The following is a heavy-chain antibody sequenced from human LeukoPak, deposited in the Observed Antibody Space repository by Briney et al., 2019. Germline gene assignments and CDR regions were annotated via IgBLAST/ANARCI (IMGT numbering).Heavy chain of an antibody. CDR3: ARDLHGYSSGWYGDAFDI. V-gene: IGHV3-66*01. CDR1: GFTFDDYA. J-gene: IGHJ3*02. CDR2: IYSGGST. Sequence: PGGSLRLSCAVSGFTFDDYAMHWVRQAPGKGLEWVSVIYSGGSTYYADSVKGRFTISRDNSKNTLYLQMNSLRAEDTAVYYCARDLHGYSSGWYGDAFDIWGQGTMVTVSS. D-gene: IGHD6-19*01.